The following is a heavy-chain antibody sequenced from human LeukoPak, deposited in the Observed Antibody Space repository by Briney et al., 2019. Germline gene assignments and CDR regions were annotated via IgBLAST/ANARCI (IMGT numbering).Heavy chain of an antibody. D-gene: IGHD4-17*01. CDR3: ARAYGLYFDY. CDR1: RFTFSAYE. V-gene: IGHV3-48*03. CDR2: ISSSGNSI. J-gene: IGHJ4*02. Sequence: GGSLRLSCEASRFTFSAYEMIWVRQAPGKGLEWVSYISSSGNSIYYADSVKGRFTMSRDNAKNSLSLQMNSLRAEDTALYYCARAYGLYFDYWGQGILVTVSS.